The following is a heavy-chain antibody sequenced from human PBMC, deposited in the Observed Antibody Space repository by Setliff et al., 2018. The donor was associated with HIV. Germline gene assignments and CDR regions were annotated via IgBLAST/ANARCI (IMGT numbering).Heavy chain of an antibody. D-gene: IGHD1-26*01. V-gene: IGHV4-4*08. CDR2: IYSSGST. Sequence: PSETLSLTCTVSNGSISGYYWSWIRQSPGKGLEWIGYIYSSGSTYYNPSLKSRVTMSVDTSKNQFSLKLSSVTAADTAVYYCARIVRWELVATSTFFYYYMDVWGKGTTVTVSS. CDR3: ARIVRWELVATSTFFYYYMDV. J-gene: IGHJ6*03. CDR1: NGSISGYY.